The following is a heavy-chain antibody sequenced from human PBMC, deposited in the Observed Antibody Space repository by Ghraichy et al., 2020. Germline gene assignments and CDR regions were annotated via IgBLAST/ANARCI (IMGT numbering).Heavy chain of an antibody. Sequence: SETLSLTCAVYGGSFSGYYWSWIRQPPGKGLEWIGEINHSGSTNYNPSLKSRVTISVDTSKNQFSLKLSSVTAADTAVYYCARRFHYYDSSGYWRPFDYWGQGTLVTVSS. V-gene: IGHV4-34*01. CDR3: ARRFHYYDSSGYWRPFDY. D-gene: IGHD3-22*01. CDR2: INHSGST. CDR1: GGSFSGYY. J-gene: IGHJ4*02.